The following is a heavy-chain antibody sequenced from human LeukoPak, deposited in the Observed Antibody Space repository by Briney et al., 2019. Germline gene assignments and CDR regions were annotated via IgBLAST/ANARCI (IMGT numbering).Heavy chain of an antibody. CDR2: INPSGGST. CDR1: GYTFTSYY. V-gene: IGHV1-46*01. D-gene: IGHD3-22*01. J-gene: IGHJ4*02. CDR3: ARGLYYYDSSGYYSDH. Sequence: ASVKASCKASGYTFTSYYMHWVRQAPGQGLEWMGIINPSGGSTSYAQKFQGRVTMTRDTSTSTVYMELSSLRSEDTAVYYCARGLYYYDSSGYYSDHWGQGTLVTVSS.